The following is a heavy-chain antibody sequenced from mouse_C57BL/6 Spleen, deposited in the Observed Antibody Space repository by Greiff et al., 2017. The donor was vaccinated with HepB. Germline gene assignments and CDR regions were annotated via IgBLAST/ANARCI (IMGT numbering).Heavy chain of an antibody. CDR2: INPRSGYT. Sequence: VQLQQSGAELAKPGASVKLSCKASGYTFTSYWMQWVNQRPGQGLEWIGYINPRSGYTKYTQKFKDKATLTDDKSSSTAYMQLSSLTYEDSAVYYCARRDLRGWYFDYWGQGTTLTVSS. J-gene: IGHJ2*01. V-gene: IGHV1-7*01. CDR3: ARRDLRGWYFDY. D-gene: IGHD1-1*01. CDR1: GYTFTSYW.